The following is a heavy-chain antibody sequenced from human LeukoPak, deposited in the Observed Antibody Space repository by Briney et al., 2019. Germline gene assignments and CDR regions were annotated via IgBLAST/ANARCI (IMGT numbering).Heavy chain of an antibody. D-gene: IGHD3-10*01. CDR1: GGTFINYA. CDR2: IIPIFGTA. J-gene: IGHJ4*02. CDR3: ARDLWGMVRGVAN. V-gene: IGHV1-69*13. Sequence: SVKVSFKASGGTFINYAISWVRQAPGQGLEWMGGIIPIFGTANHAQKFQGRVTITADESTSTAYMELSSLRSEDTAVYYCARDLWGMVRGVANWGQGTLVTVSS.